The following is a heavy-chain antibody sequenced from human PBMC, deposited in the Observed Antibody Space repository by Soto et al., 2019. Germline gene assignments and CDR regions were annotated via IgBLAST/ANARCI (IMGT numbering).Heavy chain of an antibody. CDR1: GFTFSGYI. V-gene: IGHV3-21*01. D-gene: IGHD3-3*01. J-gene: IGHJ6*02. CDR2: ISSSSSYI. Sequence: PGGSLRLSCAASGFTFSGYIMNWVRQAPGKGLEWVSSISSSSSYIYYADSVKGRFTISRDNAKNSLYLQMNSLRAEDTAVYYCARDKAAYYDFWSGPWRYYYYGMDVWGQGTTVTVSS. CDR3: ARDKAAYYDFWSGPWRYYYYGMDV.